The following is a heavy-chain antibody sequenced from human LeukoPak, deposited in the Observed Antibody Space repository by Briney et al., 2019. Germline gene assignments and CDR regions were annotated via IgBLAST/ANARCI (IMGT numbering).Heavy chain of an antibody. CDR1: GGTFSSYA. CDR3: ARAYYDILTGYYNRAFDI. V-gene: IGHV1-69*04. Sequence: SVKVSCKASGGTFSSYAISWVRQAPGQGLEWMGRIIPILGIANYAQKFQGRVTITADKSTSTAYMELSSLRSEDTAVYYCARAYYDILTGYYNRAFDIWGQGTMVTVSS. D-gene: IGHD3-9*01. CDR2: IIPILGIA. J-gene: IGHJ3*02.